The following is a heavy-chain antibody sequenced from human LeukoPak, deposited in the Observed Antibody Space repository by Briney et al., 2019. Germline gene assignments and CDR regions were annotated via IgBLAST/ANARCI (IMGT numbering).Heavy chain of an antibody. CDR1: GFTFSSYA. CDR2: ISYDGSDK. Sequence: PGGSLRLSCAASGFTFSSYAMHWVRQAPGKGLEWVAVISYDGSDKYYADSVKGRFTISRDNSKNTLYLQMNSLRAEDTAVYYCARDRLSIVATTSGYFDYWGQGTLVTVSS. J-gene: IGHJ4*02. CDR3: ARDRLSIVATTSGYFDY. D-gene: IGHD5-12*01. V-gene: IGHV3-30-3*01.